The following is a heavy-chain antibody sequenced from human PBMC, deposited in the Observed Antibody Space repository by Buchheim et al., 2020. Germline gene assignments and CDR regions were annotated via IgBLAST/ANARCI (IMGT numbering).Heavy chain of an antibody. J-gene: IGHJ2*01. Sequence: EVHLVESGGGLVQPGQYLRLSCSTSGFNFGDYAMAWVRQAPGKGLEWVGLIRNKAYGGTTEYGASVKGRFTISRDNSRSIAYLQMNSLRNEDTAVYFCTRGCIESTGAGWYIDVWGRGT. CDR2: IRNKAYGGTT. CDR3: TRGCIESTGAGWYIDV. V-gene: IGHV3-49*04. CDR1: GFNFGDYA. D-gene: IGHD7-27*01.